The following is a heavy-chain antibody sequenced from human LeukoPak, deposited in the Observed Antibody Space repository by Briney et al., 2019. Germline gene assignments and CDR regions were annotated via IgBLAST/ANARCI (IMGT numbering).Heavy chain of an antibody. CDR1: GYSFTSYW. J-gene: IGHJ4*02. CDR2: IYPGDSDT. V-gene: IGHV5-51*01. CDR3: AGHAYYGSGSYYIGLRY. Sequence: GESLKISCKGSGYSFTSYWIGWVRQMPGKGLEWMGNIYPGDSDTRYSPSFQGQVTISADKSISTAYLQWSSLKASDTAMYYCAGHAYYGSGSYYIGLRYWGQGTLVTVSS. D-gene: IGHD3-10*01.